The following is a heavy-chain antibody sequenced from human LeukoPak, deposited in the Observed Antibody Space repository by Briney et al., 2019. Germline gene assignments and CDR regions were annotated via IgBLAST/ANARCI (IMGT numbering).Heavy chain of an antibody. CDR2: ISGRGGST. CDR3: AKDSTKLLWFGEFDY. D-gene: IGHD3-10*01. V-gene: IGHV3-23*01. CDR1: GFTFSSYA. J-gene: IGHJ4*02. Sequence: GGSLRLSCAASGFTFSSYAMSWVRQAPGKGLEWVSAISGRGGSTYYADSVKGRFTISRDNSKNTLYLQMNSLRAEDTAVYYCAKDSTKLLWFGEFDYWGQGTLVTVSS.